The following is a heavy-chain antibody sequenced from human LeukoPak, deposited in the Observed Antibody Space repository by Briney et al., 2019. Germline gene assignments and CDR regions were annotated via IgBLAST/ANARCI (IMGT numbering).Heavy chain of an antibody. Sequence: SETLSLTCTVSGGSISSGSYYWSWIRQPAGKGLEWIGRLYTSGSTNFNPSLKSRVTMSVDTSKNQFSLKLSSVTAADTAVYYCARGPYYAFWSGYPYFDYWGQGTLVTVSS. CDR3: ARGPYYAFWSGYPYFDY. CDR1: GGSISSGSYY. CDR2: LYTSGST. V-gene: IGHV4-61*02. J-gene: IGHJ4*02. D-gene: IGHD3-3*01.